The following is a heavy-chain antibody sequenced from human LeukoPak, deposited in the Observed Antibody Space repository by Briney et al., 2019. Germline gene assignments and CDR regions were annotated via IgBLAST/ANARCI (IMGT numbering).Heavy chain of an antibody. D-gene: IGHD2-2*01. CDR1: GFTFSSYV. Sequence: GGSLRLSCSASGFTFSSYVMHWVRQAPGKGLEYVSAISSNGDSTYYAGSVKGRFTISRDNSKNTLYLQMSSRRAEDTAVYCCVRSRYCSSTNCYDWFDPWGQGTLVTVSS. V-gene: IGHV3-64D*06. CDR3: VRSRYCSSTNCYDWFDP. CDR2: ISSNGDST. J-gene: IGHJ5*02.